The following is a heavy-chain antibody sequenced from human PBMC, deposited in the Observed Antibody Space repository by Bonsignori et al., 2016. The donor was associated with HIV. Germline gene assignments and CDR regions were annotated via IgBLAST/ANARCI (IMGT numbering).Heavy chain of an antibody. V-gene: IGHV4-39*07. J-gene: IGHJ4*02. D-gene: IGHD3-22*01. CDR2: FYHSGNA. Sequence: QLQLQESGPGLVKPSETLSLTCAVSGDSVSSSLYYWGWVRQPPGKGPEWIGNFYHSGNAYYNPSLKGRVTISVDPSKNHFSLHLSSVAAADTAVYYCTASIDYFDTRGYAFDHWGQGTRGHRLL. CDR1: GDSVSSSLYY. CDR3: TASIDYFDTRGYAFDH.